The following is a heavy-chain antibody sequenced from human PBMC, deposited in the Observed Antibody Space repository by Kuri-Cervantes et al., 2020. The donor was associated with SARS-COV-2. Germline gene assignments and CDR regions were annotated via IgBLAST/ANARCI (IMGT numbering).Heavy chain of an antibody. J-gene: IGHJ6*03. CDR1: CYTFTSYG. V-gene: IGHV1-46*01. CDR2: INPSGGST. CDR3: ARELGDEGYYDFWSGTKYYYYYMDV. Sequence: ASVKVSCKASCYTFTSYGISWVRQAPGQGLEWMGIINPSGGSTSYAQKFQGRVTMTRDTSTSTVYMELSSLRSEDTAVYYCARELGDEGYYDFWSGTKYYYYYMDVWGKGTTVTVSS. D-gene: IGHD3-3*01.